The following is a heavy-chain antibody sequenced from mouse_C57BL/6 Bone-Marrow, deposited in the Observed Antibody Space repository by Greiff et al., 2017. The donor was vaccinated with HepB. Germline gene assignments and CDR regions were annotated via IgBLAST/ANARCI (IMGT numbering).Heavy chain of an antibody. V-gene: IGHV3-6*01. CDR3: AREGGYDGLFDY. CDR1: GYSITSGYY. CDR2: IRYDGSN. D-gene: IGHD1-2*01. J-gene: IGHJ2*01. Sequence: EVQLQESGPGLVKPSQSLSLTCSVTGYSITSGYYWYWIRQFPGNKLEWMGYIRYDGSNNYNPSLKNRISITRDTSKNQFFLKLNSVTTEDTATYYCAREGGYDGLFDYWGQGTTLTVSS.